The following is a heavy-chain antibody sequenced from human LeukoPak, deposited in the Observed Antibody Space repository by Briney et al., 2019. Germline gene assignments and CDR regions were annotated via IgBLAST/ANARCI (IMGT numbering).Heavy chain of an antibody. CDR1: GFTFDDYA. Sequence: PGRSLRLSCAASGFTFDDYAMHWVRQAPGKGLEWVSGISWNSGSIGYADSVKGRFTISRDNAKNSLYLQMIRLRAEDTALYYCAKGSAAGTDYWGQGTLVTVSS. CDR3: AKGSAAGTDY. D-gene: IGHD6-13*01. J-gene: IGHJ4*02. V-gene: IGHV3-9*01. CDR2: ISWNSGSI.